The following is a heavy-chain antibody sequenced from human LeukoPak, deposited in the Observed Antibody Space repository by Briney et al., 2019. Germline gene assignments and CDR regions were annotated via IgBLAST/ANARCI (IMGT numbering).Heavy chain of an antibody. CDR1: GFTFSSYG. D-gene: IGHD3-9*01. CDR3: AKGFYDILTGYGDV. Sequence: PGGSLRLSCAASGFTFSSYGMHWVRQAPGKGLEWVAFIRYDGSNKYYADSVKGRFTISRDNSKNTLYLQMNSLRAEDTAVYYCAKGFYDILTGYGDVWGKGTTVTISS. CDR2: IRYDGSNK. J-gene: IGHJ6*04. V-gene: IGHV3-30*02.